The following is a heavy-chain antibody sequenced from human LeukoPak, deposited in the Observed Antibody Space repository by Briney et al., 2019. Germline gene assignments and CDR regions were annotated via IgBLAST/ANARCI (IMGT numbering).Heavy chain of an antibody. CDR1: GGSISSYY. D-gene: IGHD4-17*01. V-gene: IGHV4-59*01. Sequence: SETLSLICTVSGGSISSYYWSWIRQPPGKGLEWIGYIYYSGSTNYNPSLKSRVTISVDTSKNQFSLKLSSVTAADTAVYYCARDRDGDYDWGQETLVTVSS. CDR2: IYYSGST. CDR3: ARDRDGDYD. J-gene: IGHJ4*02.